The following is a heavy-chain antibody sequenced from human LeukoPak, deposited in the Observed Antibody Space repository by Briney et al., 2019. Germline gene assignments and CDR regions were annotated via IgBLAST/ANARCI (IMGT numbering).Heavy chain of an antibody. CDR2: ISGSTSEI. Sequence: GGSLRLSCAASGFTFSGYSMNWVRQAPGRGLEWVSSISGSTSEIYYAHSVRGRFTISRDNAKNSLYLQMNSLRAEDTAVYYCAELGITMIGGVWGKGTTVTISS. CDR1: GFTFSGYS. CDR3: AELGITMIGGV. D-gene: IGHD3-10*02. V-gene: IGHV3-21*01. J-gene: IGHJ6*04.